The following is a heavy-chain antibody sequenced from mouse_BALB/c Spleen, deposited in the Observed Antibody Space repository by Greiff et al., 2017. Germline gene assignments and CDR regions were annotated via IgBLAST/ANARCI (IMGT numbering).Heavy chain of an antibody. CDR3: ARDRGFYFMDY. D-gene: IGHD1-1*01. V-gene: IGHV5-4*02. CDR1: GFTFSDYY. CDR2: ISDGGSYT. J-gene: IGHJ4*01. Sequence: EVHLVESGGGLVKPGGSLKLSCAASGFTFSDYYMYWVRQTPEKRLEWVATISDGGSYTYYPDSVKGRFTISRDNAKNNLYLQMSSLKSEDTAMYYCARDRGFYFMDYWGQGTSVTVSS.